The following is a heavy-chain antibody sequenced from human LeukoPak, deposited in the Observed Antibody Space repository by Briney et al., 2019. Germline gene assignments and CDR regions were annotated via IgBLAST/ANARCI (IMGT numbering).Heavy chain of an antibody. CDR2: IYPGDSDT. V-gene: IGHV5-51*01. J-gene: IGHJ4*02. D-gene: IGHD2-2*01. Sequence: GESLKISCEGSGYSFSNYWIGWVRQMPGKGLEWMGTIYPGDSDTRYSPSFQGQVTISADKSISTAYLQWSSLKASDTAVYYCARAPAMFRGFDYWGQGTLATVSS. CDR1: GYSFSNYW. CDR3: ARAPAMFRGFDY.